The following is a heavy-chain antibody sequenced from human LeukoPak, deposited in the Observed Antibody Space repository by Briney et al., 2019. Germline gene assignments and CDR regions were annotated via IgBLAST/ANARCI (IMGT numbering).Heavy chain of an antibody. CDR1: GFTFSSYW. Sequence: GGSLRLSCAASGFTFSSYWMSWVRQAPGKGLEWVANIKQDGSEKYYVDSVKGRFTISRDNAKSSLYLQMNSLRAEDTAVYYCARDHGSDYYDSSGYIPSWVVGYYYYYGMDVWGQGTTVTVSS. V-gene: IGHV3-7*05. D-gene: IGHD3-22*01. J-gene: IGHJ6*02. CDR2: IKQDGSEK. CDR3: ARDHGSDYYDSSGYIPSWVVGYYYYYGMDV.